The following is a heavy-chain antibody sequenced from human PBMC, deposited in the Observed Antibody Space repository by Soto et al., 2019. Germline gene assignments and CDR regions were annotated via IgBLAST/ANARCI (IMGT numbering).Heavy chain of an antibody. CDR3: ARDPRSGSKVGIDY. Sequence: GGSLRLSCAASGFTFSSYSMNWVRQAPGKGLEWVSYISSSSSTIYYADSVKGRFTISRGNAKNSLYLQMNSLRAEDTAVYYCARDPRSGSKVGIDYWGQGTLVTVSS. V-gene: IGHV3-48*01. CDR1: GFTFSSYS. CDR2: ISSSSSTI. D-gene: IGHD3-10*01. J-gene: IGHJ4*02.